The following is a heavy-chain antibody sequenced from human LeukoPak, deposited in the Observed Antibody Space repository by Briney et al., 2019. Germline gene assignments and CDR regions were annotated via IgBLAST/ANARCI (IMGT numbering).Heavy chain of an antibody. Sequence: SETLSLTCTVSGGSISSSSYYWGWIRQPPGKGLEWIGSIYYSGSTYYNPSLKSRVTISVDTSKNQFSLKLSSVTAADTAVYYCARDRVVATIVGMRAFDIWGQGTMVTVSS. CDR1: GGSISSSSYY. D-gene: IGHD5-12*01. CDR2: IYYSGST. V-gene: IGHV4-39*07. J-gene: IGHJ3*02. CDR3: ARDRVVATIVGMRAFDI.